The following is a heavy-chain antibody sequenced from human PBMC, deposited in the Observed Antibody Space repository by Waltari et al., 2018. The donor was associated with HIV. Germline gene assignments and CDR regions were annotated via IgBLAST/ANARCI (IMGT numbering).Heavy chain of an antibody. D-gene: IGHD3-3*01. CDR1: GGSFSGYY. J-gene: IGHJ4*02. CDR3: ASAPGVFWSGYYTPRPPTYFDY. Sequence: QVQLQQWGAGLLKPSETLSLTCAVYGGSFSGYYWSWIRQPPGKGLEWIGEINHSGSTNDHPSLKRRVTVSVATSKDPFSLKLRSVTAADSAVYYCASAPGVFWSGYYTPRPPTYFDYWGQGTLVTVSS. CDR2: INHSGST. V-gene: IGHV4-34*01.